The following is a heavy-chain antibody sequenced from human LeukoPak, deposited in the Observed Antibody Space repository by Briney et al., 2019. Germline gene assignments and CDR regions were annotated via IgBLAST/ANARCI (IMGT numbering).Heavy chain of an antibody. Sequence: GGSLRLSCAASGFTFSGYWMHWVRQAPGKGLVWVSRINNEGSSTAYADSVKGRFAISRDNAKNTSYLQMNNLRAEDTAVYYCARGTVRLDPWGQGTLVTVSS. D-gene: IGHD1-1*01. CDR1: GFTFSGYW. J-gene: IGHJ5*02. CDR2: INNEGSST. CDR3: ARGTVRLDP. V-gene: IGHV3-74*01.